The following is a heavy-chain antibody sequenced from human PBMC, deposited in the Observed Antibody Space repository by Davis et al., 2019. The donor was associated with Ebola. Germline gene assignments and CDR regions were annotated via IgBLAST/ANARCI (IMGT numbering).Heavy chain of an antibody. Sequence: ASVKVSCKVSGYTLTELSMHWVRQAPGKGLEWMGGFDPEDGETNYAQKFQGRVTITADKSTSTAYMELSSLRSEDTAVYYCARGIAAAGPVDYWGQGTLVTVSS. V-gene: IGHV1-24*01. CDR3: ARGIAAAGPVDY. CDR2: FDPEDGET. D-gene: IGHD6-13*01. J-gene: IGHJ4*02. CDR1: GYTLTELS.